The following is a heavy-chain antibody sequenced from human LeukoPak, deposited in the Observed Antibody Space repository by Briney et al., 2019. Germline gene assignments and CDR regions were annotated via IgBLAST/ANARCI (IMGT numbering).Heavy chain of an antibody. CDR1: GYTFTSYY. CDR3: ARDLGRGSIAARSAYYYYMDV. D-gene: IGHD6-6*01. J-gene: IGHJ6*03. V-gene: IGHV1-46*01. Sequence: GASVRVSCKASGYTFTSYYMHWVRQAPGQGLEWMGIINPSGGSTSYAQKFQGRVTMTRDMSTSTVYMELSSLRSEDTAVYYCARDLGRGSIAARSAYYYYMDVWGKGTTVTVSS. CDR2: INPSGGST.